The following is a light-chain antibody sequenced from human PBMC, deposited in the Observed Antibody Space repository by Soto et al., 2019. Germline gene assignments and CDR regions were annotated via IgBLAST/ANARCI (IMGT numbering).Light chain of an antibody. J-gene: IGLJ1*01. CDR2: DVS. Sequence: QSVLTQPPSVSGSPGQSVTISCTGTSSNVGSYNYVSWYQQHPGKAPKLMLYDVSKRPSGVPDRFSGSKSGNTASLTISGLQAEDEADYYCCSYAGSYTYVFGTGTKVTVL. V-gene: IGLV2-11*01. CDR3: CSYAGSYTYV. CDR1: SSNVGSYNY.